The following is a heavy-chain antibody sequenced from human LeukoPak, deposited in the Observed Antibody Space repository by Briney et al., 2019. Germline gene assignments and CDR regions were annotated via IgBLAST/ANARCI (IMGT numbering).Heavy chain of an antibody. CDR1: GFTFSSYA. J-gene: IGHJ6*02. V-gene: IGHV3-23*01. D-gene: IGHD3-10*01. CDR2: ISGSGGST. Sequence: PGGSLRLSCAASGFTFSSYAMSWVRQAPGKGLEWVSAISGSGGSTYYADSVKGRFTISRDNSKNTLYLQMNSLRAEDTAVYYCAKDRMRFGELKVAYYGMDVWGQGTTVTVSS. CDR3: AKDRMRFGELKVAYYGMDV.